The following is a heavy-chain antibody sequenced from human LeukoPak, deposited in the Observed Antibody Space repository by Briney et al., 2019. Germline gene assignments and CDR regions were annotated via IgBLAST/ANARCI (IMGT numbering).Heavy chain of an antibody. CDR3: ARVGDCSVDSNCYHFADWFDP. J-gene: IGHJ5*02. CDR2: IYTSGST. D-gene: IGHD2-15*01. V-gene: IGHV4-61*02. CDR1: GGFISNGSYY. Sequence: SETLSLTCTVSGGFISNGSYYWSWIRQPAGKGLEWIGRIYTSGSTNYNPSLTSRVTISVDPSKNQFSLKLSSVTATDTAVYYCARVGDCSVDSNCYHFADWFDPWGQGTLVTVSS.